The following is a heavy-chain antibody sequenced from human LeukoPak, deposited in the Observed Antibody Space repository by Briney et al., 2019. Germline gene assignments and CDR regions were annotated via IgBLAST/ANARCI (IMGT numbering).Heavy chain of an antibody. CDR3: SRRSGGSDYEGYFQH. D-gene: IGHD3-16*01. J-gene: IGHJ1*01. Sequence: SETLSLTCTVSGGSISSNYYWGWTRQPPGKGLEWIGSIYYSGSTYYKPSLKSRVTISLDTSNNQFSLKLSSVTAADTAVYYCSRRSGGSDYEGYFQHWGQGTLVTASS. V-gene: IGHV4-39*01. CDR1: GGSISSNYY. CDR2: IYYSGST.